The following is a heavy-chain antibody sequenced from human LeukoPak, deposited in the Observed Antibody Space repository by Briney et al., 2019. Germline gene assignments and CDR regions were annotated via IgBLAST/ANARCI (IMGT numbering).Heavy chain of an antibody. CDR3: AREPYSSGWPKIRGQYNWFDP. V-gene: IGHV3-21*01. Sequence: PGGSLRLSCAASGFTFSSYSMNWVRQAPGKGLEWVSSISSSSSYIYYADSVKGRFTISRDNAKNTLYLQMNSLRAEDTAVYYCAREPYSSGWPKIRGQYNWFDPWGQGTLVTVSS. D-gene: IGHD6-19*01. CDR1: GFTFSSYS. CDR2: ISSSSSYI. J-gene: IGHJ5*02.